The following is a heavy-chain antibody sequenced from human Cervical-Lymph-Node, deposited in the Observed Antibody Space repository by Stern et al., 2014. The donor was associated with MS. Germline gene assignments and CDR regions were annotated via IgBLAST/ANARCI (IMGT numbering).Heavy chain of an antibody. Sequence: QVTLRESGPTLGKPTQTLTLTCTFSGFSLSTTEVSVGWLRQPPGKALEWLALSYWDDDKRYNPALKSRLNITKDTSKDQVVFTMTNLDHVDTATYYCAHSFVVTIVFDYWGQGTLVTVSS. V-gene: IGHV2-5*02. CDR1: GFSLSTTEVS. J-gene: IGHJ4*02. CDR2: SYWDDDK. CDR3: AHSFVVTIVFDY. D-gene: IGHD4-23*01.